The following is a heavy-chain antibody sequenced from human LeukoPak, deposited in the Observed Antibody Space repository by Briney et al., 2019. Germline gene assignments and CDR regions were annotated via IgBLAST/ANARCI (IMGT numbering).Heavy chain of an antibody. Sequence: AGGSLRLSCAASGFTFSSYWMSWVRQAPGKGLEWVANIKQGGSEKYYEDSVKGRFTISRDNAKNSLYLQMNSLRAEDTAVYYCASVYSPFAFDIWGQGTMVTVSS. CDR1: GFTFSSYW. D-gene: IGHD1-26*01. CDR2: IKQGGSEK. J-gene: IGHJ3*02. V-gene: IGHV3-7*01. CDR3: ASVYSPFAFDI.